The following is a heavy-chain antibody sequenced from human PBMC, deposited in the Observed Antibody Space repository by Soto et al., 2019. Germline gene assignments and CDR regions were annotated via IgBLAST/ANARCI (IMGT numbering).Heavy chain of an antibody. CDR2: INPNSGGT. Sequence: ASVKVSCKASGYTFTGYYMHWVRQAPGQGLEWMGWINPNSGGTNYAQKFQGRVTMTRDTSISTAYMELSRLRSEDTAVYYCARGVDWDPYDAFDILGQGTMVTVSS. CDR3: ARGVDWDPYDAFDI. D-gene: IGHD3-9*01. V-gene: IGHV1-2*02. J-gene: IGHJ3*02. CDR1: GYTFTGYY.